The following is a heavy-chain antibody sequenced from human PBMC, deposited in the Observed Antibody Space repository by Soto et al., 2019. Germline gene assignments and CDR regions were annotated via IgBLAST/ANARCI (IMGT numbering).Heavy chain of an antibody. CDR1: GFTLSSYT. CDR2: VSSDGRNK. J-gene: IGHJ4*02. D-gene: IGHD6-19*01. CDR3: ARDLRGSGWLCDS. Sequence: QLQLVESGGGVVQPGRSLRLSCAASGFTLSSYTMHWVRQAPGKGLEWVAVVSSDGRNKYYADSVKGRFTISRDNSENTLFLQMSRLRTEDTSVYYCARDLRGSGWLCDSWGQGTLVTVSS. V-gene: IGHV3-30*04.